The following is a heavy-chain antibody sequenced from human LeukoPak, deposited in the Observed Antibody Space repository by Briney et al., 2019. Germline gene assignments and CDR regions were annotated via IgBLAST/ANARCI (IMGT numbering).Heavy chain of an antibody. D-gene: IGHD3-16*02. CDR1: GGTFSNYA. J-gene: IGHJ4*02. CDR3: ARVGSDYVWGSYHY. Sequence: ASVKVSCKTYGGTFSNYAISWVRQAPGQGLERMGRIIPIFAIANYAQKFQGRITITADKSTGTAYMELTSLRSEDTAVYYCARVGSDYVWGSYHYWGQGTLVTVSS. V-gene: IGHV1-69*04. CDR2: IIPIFAIA.